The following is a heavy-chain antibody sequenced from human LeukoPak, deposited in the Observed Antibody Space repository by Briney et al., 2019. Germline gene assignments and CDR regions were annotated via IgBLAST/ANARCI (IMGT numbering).Heavy chain of an antibody. V-gene: IGHV1-8*01. CDR3: STLGYPYYYYGMDV. Sequence: ASVKVSCKASGYTFTSCHINWVRQATGRGLEWVGWMHPNSGNTRYARKFQGRVTMTRNTSISTAYMELSSLRSEDTAVYYCSTLGYPYYYYGMDVWGQGTTVTVSS. J-gene: IGHJ6*02. CDR1: GYTFTSCH. D-gene: IGHD6-13*01. CDR2: MHPNSGNT.